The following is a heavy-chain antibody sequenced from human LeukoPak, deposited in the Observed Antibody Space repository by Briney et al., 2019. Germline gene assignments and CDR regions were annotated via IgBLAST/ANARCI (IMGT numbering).Heavy chain of an antibody. CDR1: GYTFTYW. V-gene: IGHV5-51*01. J-gene: IGHJ4*02. CDR2: IYPGDSDT. CDR3: ARQDGGGLYYFDY. D-gene: IGHD4-23*01. Sequence: GESLRISCKGSGYTFTYWIAWVRQMPGKGLEWMGIIYPGDSDTGYSPSFQGQVTISDDKSISTAYLQWSSLKASDTAMYYCARQDGGGLYYFDYWGQGTLVTVSS.